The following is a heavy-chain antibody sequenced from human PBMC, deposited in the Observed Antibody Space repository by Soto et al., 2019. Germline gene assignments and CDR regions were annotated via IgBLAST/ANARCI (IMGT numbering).Heavy chain of an antibody. CDR1: GFTFSSYG. Sequence: GVSLRLSCAASGFTFSSYGMHWVRQSPGKGLEWVAVISYDGSNKYYADSVKGRFTISRDNSKNTLYLQMNSLRAEDTAVYYCAKAVVAGAGTPKWFAHWGQGNLVTGSS. CDR2: ISYDGSNK. D-gene: IGHD6-13*01. CDR3: AKAVVAGAGTPKWFAH. J-gene: IGHJ5*02. V-gene: IGHV3-30*18.